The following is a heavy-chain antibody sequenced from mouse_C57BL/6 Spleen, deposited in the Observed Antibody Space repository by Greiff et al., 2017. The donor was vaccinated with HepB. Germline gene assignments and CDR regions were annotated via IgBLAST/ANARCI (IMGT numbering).Heavy chain of an antibody. D-gene: IGHD2-10*02. CDR3: TTGYGNSRFAY. CDR1: GFNIKDDY. Sequence: VQLQQSGAELVRPGASVKLSCTASGFNIKDDYMHWVKQRPEQGLEWIGWIDPENGDTEYASKFQGKATITADTSSNTAYLQLSSLTSEDTAVYYCTTGYGNSRFAYWGQGTLVTVSA. J-gene: IGHJ3*01. V-gene: IGHV14-4*01. CDR2: IDPENGDT.